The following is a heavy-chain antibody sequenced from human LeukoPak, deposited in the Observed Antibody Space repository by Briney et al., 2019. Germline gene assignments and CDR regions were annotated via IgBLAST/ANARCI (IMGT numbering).Heavy chain of an antibody. CDR3: ARGKAAAASTLPFDP. D-gene: IGHD6-13*01. CDR2: IYYSGST. J-gene: IGHJ5*02. CDR1: GGSINYYY. Sequence: SETLSLTCTVSGGSINYYYWNWTRQPPGKGLEWIGHIYYSGSTTYNSSPKSRVTISVDTSRNQFSLKLSSLTAADTAVYYCARGKAAAASTLPFDPWGQGTLVTVSS. V-gene: IGHV4-59*01.